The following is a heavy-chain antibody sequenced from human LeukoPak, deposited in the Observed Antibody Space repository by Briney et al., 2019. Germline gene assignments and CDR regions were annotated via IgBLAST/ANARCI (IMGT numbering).Heavy chain of an antibody. CDR3: ARVLVRSASSVFDP. CDR2: IFYSGST. D-gene: IGHD6-13*01. J-gene: IGHJ5*02. CDR1: GDSISNYY. V-gene: IGHV4-59*01. Sequence: SETLSLTCSVSGDSISNYYWTWIRQSPGKGLEWIGYIFYSGSTKYNPALKSRVAIAVDTSKNQLSLRLSSATAADTAVYYCARVLVRSASSVFDPWGQGTLVTVSS.